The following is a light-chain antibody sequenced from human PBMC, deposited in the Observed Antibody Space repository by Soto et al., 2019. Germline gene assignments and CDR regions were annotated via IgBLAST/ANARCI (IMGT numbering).Light chain of an antibody. Sequence: IVLTQSPGTLSLSPGERATLSCRASQSVSSMYLAWYQQKFGQAPRLLSYATSSRATGIPDRVSGSGSGTEFTLTISRLEPEDFATYYCQQANSFPLTFGGGTKVDIK. CDR1: QSVSSMY. CDR2: ATS. V-gene: IGKV3-20*01. J-gene: IGKJ4*01. CDR3: QQANSFPLT.